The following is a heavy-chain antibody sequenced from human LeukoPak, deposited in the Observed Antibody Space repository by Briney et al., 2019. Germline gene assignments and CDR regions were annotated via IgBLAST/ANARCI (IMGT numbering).Heavy chain of an antibody. J-gene: IGHJ4*02. Sequence: SQTLSLTCTVSGVSVGSGDYFWSWIRQPPGKGMEWIGYIYFSGSTDSNPSLESRVTVSIDTSKNQFSLKLSSVTAADTAVYYCARRRSSITPIDYWGQGTLVTVSS. CDR2: IYFSGST. CDR3: ARRRSSITPIDY. V-gene: IGHV4-30-4*08. D-gene: IGHD6-13*01. CDR1: GVSVGSGDYF.